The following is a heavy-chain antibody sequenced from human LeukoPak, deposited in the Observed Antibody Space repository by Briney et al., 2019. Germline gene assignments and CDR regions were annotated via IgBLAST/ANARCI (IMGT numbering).Heavy chain of an antibody. V-gene: IGHV3-74*01. D-gene: IGHD2-15*01. CDR3: AEDQKLQPFHY. Sequence: GGSLRLSCAASGFTFSSYWMHWVRQAPGKGLVWVSRINTDGSETRYADSVKGRFTISRDNAKNTLYLQMNSLRAEDAAVYYCAEDQKLQPFHYWGQGTLVTVSS. J-gene: IGHJ4*02. CDR2: INTDGSET. CDR1: GFTFSSYW.